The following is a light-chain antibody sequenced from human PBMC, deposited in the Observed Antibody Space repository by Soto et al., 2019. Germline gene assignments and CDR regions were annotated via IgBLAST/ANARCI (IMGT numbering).Light chain of an antibody. Sequence: QSALTQPASVSGSPGQSITISCTGTSSDVGSYNLVSWYQQHPGKAPKLMIYEGSKRPSGVSNRFSGSKSGNTASLTISGLQVEDGADFYCCSYAGSTILVFGGGTKLPVL. CDR1: SSDVGSYNL. V-gene: IGLV2-23*01. CDR2: EGS. J-gene: IGLJ2*01. CDR3: CSYAGSTILV.